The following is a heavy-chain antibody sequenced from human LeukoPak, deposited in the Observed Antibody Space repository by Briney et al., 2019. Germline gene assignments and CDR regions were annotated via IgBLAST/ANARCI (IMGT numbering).Heavy chain of an antibody. D-gene: IGHD6-6*01. J-gene: IGHJ5*02. Sequence: GGSLRLSCAASGFTFSSYSMNWVRQAPGKGLEWVSSISSSSSYIYYADSVKGRFTISRDNAKNSLYLQMNSLRAEDAAVYYCARVRYSSSSHWFDPWGQGTLVTVSS. V-gene: IGHV3-21*01. CDR1: GFTFSSYS. CDR3: ARVRYSSSSHWFDP. CDR2: ISSSSSYI.